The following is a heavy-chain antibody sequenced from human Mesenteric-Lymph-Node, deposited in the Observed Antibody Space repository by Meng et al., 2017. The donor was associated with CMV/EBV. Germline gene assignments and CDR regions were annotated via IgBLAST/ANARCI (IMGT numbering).Heavy chain of an antibody. CDR1: TCRNDW. J-gene: IGHJ4*02. Sequence: TCRNDWMSWGSQESGKGMGGDGRMRREANGGTTDYGDKVKGRFTIERVDSKNTMYMQMNSLKTEDTAVDYGTTDDCYEIMAGSFDYWGQGTLVTVSS. D-gene: IGHD3-9*01. CDR2: MRREANGGTT. CDR3: TTDDCYEIMAGSFDY. V-gene: IGHV3-15*03.